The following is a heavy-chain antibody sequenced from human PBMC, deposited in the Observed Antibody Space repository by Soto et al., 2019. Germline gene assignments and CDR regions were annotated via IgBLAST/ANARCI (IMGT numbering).Heavy chain of an antibody. J-gene: IGHJ5*02. CDR1: GASVSSGDYY. CDR3: ARESGELPPHWFVP. Sequence: SETLSLTCTVSGASVSSGDYYWSWILQHPGKGLEWVGYIYYSGSTYYNPSLKSRVTISADTSKNQFSLQLRSVTAADTAVYYCARESGELPPHWFVPWGQGTLVTVSS. CDR2: IYYSGST. D-gene: IGHD1-7*01. V-gene: IGHV4-31*03.